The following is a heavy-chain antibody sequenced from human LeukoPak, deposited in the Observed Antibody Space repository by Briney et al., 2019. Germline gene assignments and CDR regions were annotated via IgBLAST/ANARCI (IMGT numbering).Heavy chain of an antibody. J-gene: IGHJ4*02. V-gene: IGHV3-21*01. Sequence: GGSLRLSCAASGFTFSSYSMNWVRQAPGKGLEWVSSISSSSSYIYYADSVKGRVTISRDNAKNSLYLQMNSLRAEDTAVYYCARGRSSSTKRLYYFDYWGQGTLVTVSS. CDR1: GFTFSSYS. CDR2: ISSSSSYI. D-gene: IGHD6-13*01. CDR3: ARGRSSSTKRLYYFDY.